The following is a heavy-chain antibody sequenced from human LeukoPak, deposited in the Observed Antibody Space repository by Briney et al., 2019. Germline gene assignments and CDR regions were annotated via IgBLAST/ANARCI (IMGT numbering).Heavy chain of an antibody. Sequence: GGSLRLSCAASGFTFSSYWMGWFRQAPGRGLEWVANIKEDGSKKNYVDSVKGRFTISRDNAKNSLYLQMNSLRAEDTAVYYCARDETYCGGDCLRSPHYYFDYWGQGTLVTVSS. CDR1: GFTFSSYW. V-gene: IGHV3-7*01. CDR2: IKEDGSKK. CDR3: ARDETYCGGDCLRSPHYYFDY. J-gene: IGHJ4*02. D-gene: IGHD2-21*02.